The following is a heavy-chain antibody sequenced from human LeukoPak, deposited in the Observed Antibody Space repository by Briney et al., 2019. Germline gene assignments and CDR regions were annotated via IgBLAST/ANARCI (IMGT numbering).Heavy chain of an antibody. CDR3: ARVFTGTYGPYYMDV. Sequence: GASVKVSCKASGYTFTSYGISWVRQAPGQGLEWMGWISAYNGNTNYAQKLQGRVTMTTDTSTSAAYMELRSLRSDDTAVYYCARVFTGTYGPYYMDVWGKGTTVTVSS. V-gene: IGHV1-18*01. CDR2: ISAYNGNT. CDR1: GYTFTSYG. D-gene: IGHD1-14*01. J-gene: IGHJ6*03.